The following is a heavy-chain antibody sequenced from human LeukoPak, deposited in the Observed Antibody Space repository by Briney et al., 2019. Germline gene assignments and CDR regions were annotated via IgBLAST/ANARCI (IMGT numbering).Heavy chain of an antibody. CDR3: ARGSRGVPAAISYFDY. D-gene: IGHD2-2*01. CDR1: GGSFRGYY. CDR2: INHSGST. V-gene: IGHV4-34*01. J-gene: IGHJ4*02. Sequence: SETLSLTCAVYGGSFRGYYWSWIRQPPGKGLEWIGEINHSGSTNYNPSLKSRVTISVDTSKNQFSLKLSSVTAADTAVYYCARGSRGVPAAISYFDYWGQGTLVTVSS.